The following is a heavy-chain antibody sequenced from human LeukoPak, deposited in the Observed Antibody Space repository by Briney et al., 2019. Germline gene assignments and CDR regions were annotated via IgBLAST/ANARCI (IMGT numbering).Heavy chain of an antibody. D-gene: IGHD3-10*01. CDR2: IRYDGSNK. J-gene: IGHJ4*02. Sequence: PGGSLRLSCAASGFTFSSYGMHWVRQAPGKGLEWVAFIRYDGSNKYYADSVKGRFTISRDNSKNTLYLQMNSLRAEDTAVYYCAKEDYSITMVRGVINWGQGTLVTVSP. V-gene: IGHV3-30*02. CDR1: GFTFSSYG. CDR3: AKEDYSITMVRGVIN.